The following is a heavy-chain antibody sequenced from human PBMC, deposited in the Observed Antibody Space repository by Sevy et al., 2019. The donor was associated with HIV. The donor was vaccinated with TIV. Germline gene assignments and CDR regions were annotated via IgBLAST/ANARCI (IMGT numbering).Heavy chain of an antibody. CDR2: IYASGSPI. CDR1: GFTFRSYE. J-gene: IGHJ6*02. CDR3: ARKVGYYYYYGMDV. Sequence: GGSLRLSCEGSGFTFRSYEMNWVRQAPWKGLEWISYIYASGSPIYYSDSVRGRFTISRDDAKNSLYLQMDDLRVDDTATYYCARKVGYYYYYGMDVWGQGTTVTVSS. V-gene: IGHV3-48*03.